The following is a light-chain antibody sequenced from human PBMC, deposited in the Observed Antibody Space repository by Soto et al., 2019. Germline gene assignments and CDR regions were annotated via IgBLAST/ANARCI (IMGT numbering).Light chain of an antibody. V-gene: IGKV1-5*01. J-gene: IGKJ4*01. CDR1: QSISSW. CDR2: DAS. CDR3: QQYNSYPLT. Sequence: DIQMTQSPSTLSASVGARVTITCRASQSISSWLAWYQQKPGKAPKLLIYDASSLESGVPSRFSGSGSGTEFTRTISSLQPDDFATYYCQQYNSYPLTFGGGTKVEIK.